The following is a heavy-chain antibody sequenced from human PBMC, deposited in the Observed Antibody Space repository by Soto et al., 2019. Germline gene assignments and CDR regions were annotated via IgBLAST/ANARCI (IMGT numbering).Heavy chain of an antibody. Sequence: PVGSVRLSCAASGFTVSSNYMSWVRQAPGKGLEWVSVIYSGGSTYYADSVKGRFTISRDNSKNTLYLQMNSLRAEDTAVYYCARDMAAAGYGMDVWGQGTTVTVSS. CDR2: IYSGGST. CDR1: GFTVSSNY. D-gene: IGHD6-13*01. CDR3: ARDMAAAGYGMDV. J-gene: IGHJ6*02. V-gene: IGHV3-53*01.